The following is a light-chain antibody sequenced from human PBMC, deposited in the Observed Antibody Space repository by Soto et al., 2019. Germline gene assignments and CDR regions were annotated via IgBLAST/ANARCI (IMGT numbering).Light chain of an antibody. Sequence: QAVVTQEPSLTVSPGGTGTLTCDSSTGAVTSGHYPYWFQQKPGQAPRTLIYNANNKHSWTPARFSGYLLGGKADLTLSGAQPEDEAQYYCLLSYRGARVFGGGTQLTVL. CDR2: NAN. CDR1: TGAVTSGHY. CDR3: LLSYRGARV. V-gene: IGLV7-46*01. J-gene: IGLJ2*01.